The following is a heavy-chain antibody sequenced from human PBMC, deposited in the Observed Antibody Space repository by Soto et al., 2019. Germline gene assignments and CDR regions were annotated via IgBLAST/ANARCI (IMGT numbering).Heavy chain of an antibody. V-gene: IGHV4-59*01. CDR1: GGSISSYY. D-gene: IGHD3-10*01. J-gene: IGHJ6*02. CDR2: IYYSGST. Sequence: SETLSLTCTVSGGSISSYYWSWIRQPPGKGLEWIGYIYYSGSTNYNPSLESRVTISVDTSKNQFSLKLSSVTAADTAVYYCARDLGEITYGMDVWGQGTTVTVSS. CDR3: ARDLGEITYGMDV.